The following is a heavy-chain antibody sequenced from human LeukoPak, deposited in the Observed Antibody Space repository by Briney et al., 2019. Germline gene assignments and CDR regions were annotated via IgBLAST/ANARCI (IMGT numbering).Heavy chain of an antibody. J-gene: IGHJ5*02. CDR2: IIPILGIA. CDR3: ADLS. V-gene: IGHV1-69*02. CDR1: GYTFTGYY. Sequence: GASVKVSCKASGYTFTGYYMHWVRQAPGQGLEWMGRIIPILGIANYAQKFQGRVTITADKSTSTAYMELSSLRSEDTAVYYCADLSWGQGTLVTVSS.